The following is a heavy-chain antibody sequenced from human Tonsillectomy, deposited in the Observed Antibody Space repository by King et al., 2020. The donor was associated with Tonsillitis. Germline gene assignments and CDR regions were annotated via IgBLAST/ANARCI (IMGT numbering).Heavy chain of an antibody. J-gene: IGHJ4*02. D-gene: IGHD5-24*01. Sequence: VQLVESGGVVVQPGGSLRLSCAASGFTFDDYTMHWVRQAPGKGLEWGSLISWDAGSTYFTDSVKGRFTMSRDNSKNSLYLQMKSLRSEDTALYYCAKEGGMATINGDFDYWGQGTLVTVSS. CDR3: AKEGGMATINGDFDY. CDR2: ISWDAGST. V-gene: IGHV3-43*01. CDR1: GFTFDDYT.